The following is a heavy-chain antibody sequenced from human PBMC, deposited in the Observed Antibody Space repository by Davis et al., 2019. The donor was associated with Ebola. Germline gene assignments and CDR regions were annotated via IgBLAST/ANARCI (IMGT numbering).Heavy chain of an antibody. CDR3: ARCLRTVTTNWFDP. CDR1: GYTFTSYA. CDR2: INAGNGNT. Sequence: ASVKVSCKASGYTFTSYAMHWVRQAPEQRLEWMGWINAGNGNTKYSQKFKGRVTITRDTSASTAYMELSSLRSEDTAVYYCARCLRTVTTNWFDPWGQGTLVTVSS. V-gene: IGHV1-3*01. D-gene: IGHD4-17*01. J-gene: IGHJ5*02.